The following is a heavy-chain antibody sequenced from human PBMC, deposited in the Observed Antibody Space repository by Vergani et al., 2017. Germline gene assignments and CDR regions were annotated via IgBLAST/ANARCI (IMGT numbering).Heavy chain of an antibody. D-gene: IGHD4-11*01. J-gene: IGHJ6*03. CDR2: IDHTGRP. CDR1: GGSFTSYH. CDR3: ARVNTETNGHLYYYYYMDV. Sequence: QVQLQQWGGGLLKPSETLSLTCVVNGGSFTSYHWTWIRQSPGAGLEWVGDIDHTGRPDSNPSLKSRLTMSVDKSRNQFSLTLNSVTATDTAIYFCARVNTETNGHLYYYYYMDVGGQGTAVTVS. V-gene: IGHV4-34*01.